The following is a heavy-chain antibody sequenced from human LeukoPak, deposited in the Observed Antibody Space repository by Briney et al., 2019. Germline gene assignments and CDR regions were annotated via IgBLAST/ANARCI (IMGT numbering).Heavy chain of an antibody. CDR1: GFTFSSYA. J-gene: IGHJ5*02. D-gene: IGHD2-15*01. CDR2: ISGSGGST. Sequence: PGGSLRLSCAASGFTFSSYAMSWVRQAPGKGLEWVSAISGSGGSTYYADSVKGRFTISGDNSKNTLYLQMNSLRAEDTAVYYCAEVRDCSGGSCYQPLGWFDPWGQGTLVTVSS. CDR3: AEVRDCSGGSCYQPLGWFDP. V-gene: IGHV3-23*01.